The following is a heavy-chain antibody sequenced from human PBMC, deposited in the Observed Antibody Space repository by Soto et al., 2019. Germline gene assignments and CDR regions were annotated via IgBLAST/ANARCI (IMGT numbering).Heavy chain of an antibody. Sequence: SETLSLTCTVSGGSISTYYWSWVRQPPGKGLEWIGYIYYSGTATYNPSLRSRVTISVDTSKNQFSLKLSSVTAADTAVYYCGGGGGGSYYFDYWGQGTLVTVSS. CDR3: GGGGGGSYYFDY. V-gene: IGHV4-59*01. J-gene: IGHJ4*02. CDR1: GGSISTYY. D-gene: IGHD3-16*01. CDR2: IYYSGTA.